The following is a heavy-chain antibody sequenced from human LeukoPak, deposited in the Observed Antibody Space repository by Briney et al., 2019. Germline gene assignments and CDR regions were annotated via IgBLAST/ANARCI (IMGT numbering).Heavy chain of an antibody. V-gene: IGHV4-59*01. J-gene: IGHJ4*02. CDR2: IYYSGST. D-gene: IGHD2-15*01. CDR3: ARVIAGGGSSDYFDY. Sequence: SETLSLTCTVSGGSISSYYWSWIRQPPGKGLEWIGYIYYSGSTNYNPSLKSRVTISVDTSKNQFSLKLSSVTAADTAVYYCARVIAGGGSSDYFDYWGQGTLVTVSS. CDR1: GGSISSYY.